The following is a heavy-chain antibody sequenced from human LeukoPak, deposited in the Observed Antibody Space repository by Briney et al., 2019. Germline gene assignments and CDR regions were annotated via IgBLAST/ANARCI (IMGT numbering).Heavy chain of an antibody. CDR1: GDSISSSDYY. CDR2: ISYSGKT. D-gene: IGHD3-22*01. V-gene: IGHV4-39*02. J-gene: IGHJ6*03. CDR3: SRLTHSYYADTAGYYPYYYMDV. Sequence: SETLSLTCTVSGDSISSSDYYWGWIRQSPGKGLEWIGRISYSGKTFYNPSLKSRVTMSVDTSKNLFSLRLNSVTAADAAVYYCSRLTHSYYADTAGYYPYYYMDVWGEGATVTVSS.